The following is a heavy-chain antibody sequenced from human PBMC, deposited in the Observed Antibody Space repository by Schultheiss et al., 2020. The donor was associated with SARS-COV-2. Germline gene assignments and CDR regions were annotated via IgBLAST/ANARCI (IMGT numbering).Heavy chain of an antibody. CDR2: ISYDGSNK. J-gene: IGHJ6*02. Sequence: GSLRLSCAASGFTFSSYAMHWVRQAPGKGLEWVAVISYDGSNKYYADSVKGRFTISRDNSKNTLYLQMNSLRAEDTAIYFCARELLWLLSSWRYYYYGMDVWGQGTTVTVSS. CDR1: GFTFSSYA. D-gene: IGHD3-3*01. CDR3: ARELLWLLSSWRYYYYGMDV. V-gene: IGHV3-30*04.